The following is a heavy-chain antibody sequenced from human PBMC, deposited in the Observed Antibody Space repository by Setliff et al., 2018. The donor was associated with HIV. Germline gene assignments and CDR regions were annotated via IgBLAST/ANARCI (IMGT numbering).Heavy chain of an antibody. CDR1: GGSISSYH. J-gene: IGHJ1*01. CDR2: IYKSGSA. V-gene: IGHV4-4*08. Sequence: SETLSLTCRVSGGSISSYHWSWIRQPPGKGLEWIGHIYKSGSANYSPSLKGRVTISADTSRNQFSLKLTSVTAADTAIYFCARDPYCSGDGCFRYYQHWGRGTLVTVSS. D-gene: IGHD2-15*01. CDR3: ARDPYCSGDGCFRYYQH.